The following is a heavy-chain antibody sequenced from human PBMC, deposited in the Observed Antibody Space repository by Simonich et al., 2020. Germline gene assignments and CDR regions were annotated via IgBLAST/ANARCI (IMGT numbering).Heavy chain of an antibody. Sequence: EVQLVESGGGLIQPGGSLRLSCAASGFTVISNYMSWVRTAPGKGVEWGQVIYGGGSTYYADSVKGRFTISRDNSKNTLYLQINSLRAEDTAVYYCARWTATGYYFDYWGQGTLVTVSS. J-gene: IGHJ4*02. D-gene: IGHD1-1*01. CDR1: GFTVISNY. V-gene: IGHV3-53*01. CDR3: ARWTATGYYFDY. CDR2: IYGGGST.